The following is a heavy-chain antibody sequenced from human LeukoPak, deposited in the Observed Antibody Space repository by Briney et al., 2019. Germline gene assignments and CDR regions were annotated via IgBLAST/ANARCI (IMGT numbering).Heavy chain of an antibody. J-gene: IGHJ4*02. Sequence: PGGSLRLSCAASGFTFSSYAMSWVRQAPGKGLEWVSAISGSGGSTYYADSVKGRFTISGDNSKNTLYLQTNSLRAEDTAVYYCAKGSNKYGGYYWGQGTLVTVSS. CDR3: AKGSNKYGGYY. D-gene: IGHD5-12*01. CDR2: ISGSGGST. CDR1: GFTFSSYA. V-gene: IGHV3-23*01.